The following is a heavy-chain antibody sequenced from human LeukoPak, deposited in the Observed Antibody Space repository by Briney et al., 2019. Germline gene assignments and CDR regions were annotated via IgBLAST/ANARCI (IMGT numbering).Heavy chain of an antibody. CDR2: IYYSGTT. Sequence: SETLSLTCTVSGGSISSSHYYWGWIRQSPGKGLEWIGTIYYSGTTYYNPSLESRVTISEDTSKNPFSLTLRSVTAADTAVYYCARQISDYYYYYIDVWGKGTTVTVSS. J-gene: IGHJ6*03. CDR3: ARQISDYYYYYIDV. CDR1: GGSISSSHYY. D-gene: IGHD3-10*01. V-gene: IGHV4-39*01.